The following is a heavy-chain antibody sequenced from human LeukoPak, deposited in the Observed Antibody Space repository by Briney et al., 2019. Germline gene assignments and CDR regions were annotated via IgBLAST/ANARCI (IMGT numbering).Heavy chain of an antibody. J-gene: IGHJ4*02. CDR1: GYTFTSYY. V-gene: IGHV1-46*01. D-gene: IGHD6-19*01. CDR3: ARYSSGWYGFDY. CDR2: INPSGGST. Sequence: ASVKVSCKASGYTFTSYYMHWVRRAPGQGLEWMGIINPSGGSTSYAQKFQGRVTMTRDTSTSTVYMELSSLRSEDTAVYYCARYSSGWYGFDYWGQGTLVTVSS.